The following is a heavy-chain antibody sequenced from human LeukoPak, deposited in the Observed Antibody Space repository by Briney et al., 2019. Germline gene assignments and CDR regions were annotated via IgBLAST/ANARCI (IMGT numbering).Heavy chain of an antibody. V-gene: IGHV3-33*01. Sequence: GGSLRLSCAASGFTFSSYGMHWVRQAPGKGLEWVAVIWYDGSNKHYADSVKGRFTISRGNSKNTLYLQMNSLRAEDTAVYYCARDSLDAFDIWGQGTMVTVSS. CDR1: GFTFSSYG. CDR3: ARDSLDAFDI. CDR2: IWYDGSNK. J-gene: IGHJ3*02.